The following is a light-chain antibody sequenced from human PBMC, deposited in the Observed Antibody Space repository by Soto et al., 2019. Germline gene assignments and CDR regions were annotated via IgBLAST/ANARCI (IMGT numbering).Light chain of an antibody. J-gene: IGKJ1*01. CDR3: QQYDISSGK. CDR1: QSIGVW. CDR2: DAS. V-gene: IGKV1-5*01. Sequence: DIQMTQSPSTLSSSVGDRVTITCRASQSIGVWLAWYQQKPGRAPKLLIYDASTLQRGVPSRFSGSGSATEFTLNIRSLQPEDFAPYYCQQYDISSGKFGQGTNVDIK.